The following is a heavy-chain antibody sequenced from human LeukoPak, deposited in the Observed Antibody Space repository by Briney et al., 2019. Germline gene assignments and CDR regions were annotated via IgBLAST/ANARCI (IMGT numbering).Heavy chain of an antibody. CDR1: GYPFTSYS. V-gene: IGHV5-51*01. J-gene: IGHJ4*02. Sequence: GGSLNISWKGSGYPFTSYSIGWLRQLPGKGLEWMGIIYPGDSDTRYSPSFQGQVTISADKSISTAYLQWSSLKASDTAMYYCARPDTAMVTGYWGQGTLVTVSS. D-gene: IGHD5-18*01. CDR2: IYPGDSDT. CDR3: ARPDTAMVTGY.